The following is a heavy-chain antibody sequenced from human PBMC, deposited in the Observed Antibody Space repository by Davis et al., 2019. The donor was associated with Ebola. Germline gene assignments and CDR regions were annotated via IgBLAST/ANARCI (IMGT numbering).Heavy chain of an antibody. D-gene: IGHD3-3*01. Sequence: SLKTSCAASGFTFSSDAMSWVRQAPGKGLEWVSAISGSGGSTYYADPVKGRFTISRDNSKNTLYLQMNSLRAEDTAVYYCAKIGGRSIFGVVIILEGGMDVWGQGTTVTVSS. CDR1: GFTFSSDA. CDR2: ISGSGGST. J-gene: IGHJ6*02. CDR3: AKIGGRSIFGVVIILEGGMDV. V-gene: IGHV3-23*01.